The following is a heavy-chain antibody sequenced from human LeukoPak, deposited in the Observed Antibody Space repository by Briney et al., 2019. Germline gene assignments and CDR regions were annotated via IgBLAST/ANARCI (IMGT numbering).Heavy chain of an antibody. D-gene: IGHD2-2*02. J-gene: IGHJ5*02. CDR1: SGSFSGYY. V-gene: IGHV4-34*01. Sequence: SETLSLTCAVYSGSFSGYYWSWIRQPPGKGLEWIGEINHSGSTNYNPSLKSRVTISVDTSKNQFSLKLSSVTAADTAVYYCARAFRERIVVVPAAISGAWFDPWGQGTLVTVSS. CDR3: ARAFRERIVVVPAAISGAWFDP. CDR2: INHSGST.